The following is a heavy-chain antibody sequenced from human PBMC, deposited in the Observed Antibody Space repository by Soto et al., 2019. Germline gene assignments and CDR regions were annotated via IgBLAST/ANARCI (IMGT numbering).Heavy chain of an antibody. J-gene: IGHJ4*02. CDR2: IWYDATNK. V-gene: IGHV3-33*01. D-gene: IGHD6-19*01. CDR1: GFTFSSYG. CDR3: ARDRDSGWSFDY. Sequence: QVQLVESGGGVVQPGRSLRLSCAASGFTFSSYGVHWVRQAPGKGLEWVAVIWYDATNKFYADSVTGRFTISRDNSKNTLNLQMNSLRAEDTAVYYCARDRDSGWSFDYWGQGTLVTVSS.